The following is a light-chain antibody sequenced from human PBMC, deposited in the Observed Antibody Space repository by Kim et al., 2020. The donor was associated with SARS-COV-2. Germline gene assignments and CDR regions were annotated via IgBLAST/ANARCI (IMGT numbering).Light chain of an antibody. CDR3: LQDSDYPYT. CDR1: QYIRND. V-gene: IGKV1-6*01. CDR2: AAS. J-gene: IGKJ2*01. Sequence: SASVGDRITITRRASQYIRNDLGWYQQKPGKAPKLLIFAASSLQSGVPSRFSGSGSGTDFTLTISSRQPEDFATYYCLQDSDYPYTFGQGTKLEI.